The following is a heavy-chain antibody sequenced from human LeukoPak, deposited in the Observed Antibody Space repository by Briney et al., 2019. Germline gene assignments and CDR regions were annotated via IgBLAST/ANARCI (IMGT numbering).Heavy chain of an antibody. Sequence: PGGSLRLSCAASGFTFSSYGMHWVRQAPGKGLEWVAVIWYDGSNKYYADSVKGRFTISRDNSKNTLYLQMNSLRAEDTAVYYCAGGEQWLLNNFDYWGQGTLVTVSS. CDR2: IWYDGSNK. CDR3: AGGEQWLLNNFDY. J-gene: IGHJ4*02. V-gene: IGHV3-33*01. CDR1: GFTFSSYG. D-gene: IGHD6-19*01.